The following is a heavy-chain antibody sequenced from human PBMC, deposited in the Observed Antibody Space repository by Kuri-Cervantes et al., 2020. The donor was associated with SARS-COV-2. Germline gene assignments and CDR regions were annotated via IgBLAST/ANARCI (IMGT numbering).Heavy chain of an antibody. V-gene: IGHV3-48*04. CDR1: GFPFSSYR. CDR2: ISSNGGTS. CDR3: ARDQGTYSYDSRKYVLDV. D-gene: IGHD3-22*01. J-gene: IGHJ6*02. Sequence: LSLTCAASGFPFSSYRLNWIRQAPGKGLGWVSYISSNGGTSEYADSVKGRFIISRDNAKNSLSLQTNSLRAEDTAVYYCARDQGTYSYDSRKYVLDVWGQGATVTVSS.